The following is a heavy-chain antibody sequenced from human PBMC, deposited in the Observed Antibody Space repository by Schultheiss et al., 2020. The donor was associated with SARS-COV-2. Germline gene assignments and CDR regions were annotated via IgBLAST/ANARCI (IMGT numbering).Heavy chain of an antibody. CDR2: INHSGST. V-gene: IGHV4-4*02. CDR1: GDSISSESW. CDR3: ARQEGTGAN. J-gene: IGHJ4*02. D-gene: IGHD3-10*01. Sequence: SETLSLTCAVSGDSISSESWWTWVRQPPGKGLEWIGEINHSGSTDYNPSLKSRVTISVDTSKSQFSLHLSSVTAADTAVYYCARQEGTGANWGQGILVTVSS.